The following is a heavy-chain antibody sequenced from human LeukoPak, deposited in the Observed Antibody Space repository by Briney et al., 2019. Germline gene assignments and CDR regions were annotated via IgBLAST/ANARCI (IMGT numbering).Heavy chain of an antibody. CDR2: IKQDGSEK. Sequence: PGGSLRLSCAASGFTFSSYWMSWVRQAPGKWLEWVANIKQDGSEKYYVDSVKGRFTISRDNAKDSLYLQMNSLRAEDTAVYYCARDRSSSSSYGYWGQGTLVTVSS. V-gene: IGHV3-7*01. J-gene: IGHJ4*02. CDR3: ARDRSSSSSYGY. CDR1: GFTFSSYW. D-gene: IGHD6-6*01.